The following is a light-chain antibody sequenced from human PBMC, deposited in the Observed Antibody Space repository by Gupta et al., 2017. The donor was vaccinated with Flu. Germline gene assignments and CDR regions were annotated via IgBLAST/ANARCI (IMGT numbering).Light chain of an antibody. CDR2: QDS. CDR1: ELGDKY. J-gene: IGLJ2*01. CDR3: QAWDRTTVV. V-gene: IGLV3-1*01. Sequence: SYELTQPPSVSVSAGPTASISCSGDELGDKYTFWYQQKAGQSPVVVIYQDSKRPSGIPERFSGSSSGNTATLTISGTQAMDEADYYCQAWDRTTVVFGGGTKVTVL.